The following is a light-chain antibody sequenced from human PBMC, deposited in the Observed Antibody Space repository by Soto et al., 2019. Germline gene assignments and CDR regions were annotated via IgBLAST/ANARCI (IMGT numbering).Light chain of an antibody. CDR2: GAS. CDR1: QSVSSSY. CDR3: QQEWT. Sequence: ESVLTQSPGTLSLSPGEKDTLSCRASQSVSSSYLAWYQQKPGQAPRLLIYGASSRATGIPDRFSGSGSGTDFSLTISRLEPEDFAVYYCQQEWTFGQGTNVDIK. V-gene: IGKV3-20*01. J-gene: IGKJ1*01.